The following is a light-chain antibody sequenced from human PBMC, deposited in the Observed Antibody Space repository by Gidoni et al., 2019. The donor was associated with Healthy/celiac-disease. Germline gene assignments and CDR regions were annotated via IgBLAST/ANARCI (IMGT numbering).Light chain of an antibody. CDR3: QQYDNLPPRT. CDR2: AAS. Sequence: NQINQSPSSLSASVRDRVTITCQASQDISNYLNWYQQKPGKAPKLLIYAASNLETGVPSRFSGSGSGTDFTFTISSLQPEDIATYYCQQYDNLPPRTFGGGTKVEIK. J-gene: IGKJ4*01. V-gene: IGKV1-33*01. CDR1: QDISNY.